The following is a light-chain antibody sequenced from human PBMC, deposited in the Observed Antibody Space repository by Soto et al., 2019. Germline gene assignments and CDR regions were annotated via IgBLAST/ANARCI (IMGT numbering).Light chain of an antibody. CDR3: QQSYSTPPT. CDR2: AAS. V-gene: IGKV1-39*01. J-gene: IGKJ1*01. CDR1: QSISSY. Sequence: DIQMTQSPSSLSASVGDRVTITCRASQSISSYLNWYQQKPGKAPKLLIYAASSLQSGVPSRISGSGSGTDFTLTISRLQPEDFATYYCQQSYSTPPTFGQGTKVEIK.